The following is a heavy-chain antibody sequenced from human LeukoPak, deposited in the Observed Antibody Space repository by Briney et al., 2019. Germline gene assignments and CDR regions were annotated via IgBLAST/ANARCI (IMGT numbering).Heavy chain of an antibody. J-gene: IGHJ6*03. V-gene: IGHV3-48*01. CDR2: ISSSSSTI. D-gene: IGHD2-15*01. CDR1: GFTFSSNS. Sequence: GGSLRLSCAASGFTFSSNSMNWVRQAPGKGLEWISYISSSSSTIYYADSVKGRFTISRDNAKNSLYLQMNSLRAEDTAVYYCARDSGSPSFYMDVWGKGTTVTVSS. CDR3: ARDSGSPSFYMDV.